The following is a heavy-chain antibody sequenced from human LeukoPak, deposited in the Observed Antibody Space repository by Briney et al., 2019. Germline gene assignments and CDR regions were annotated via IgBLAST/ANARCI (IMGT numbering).Heavy chain of an antibody. Sequence: SETLSLTCAVSAYSISNGYYWGWIRQHPGKGLEWVGSIFHSGSTFYSPSLKSRVTMSVDTSKNQFSLNLSSVTAADTALYYCARLVGARSQADHWGQGTLVTVSS. J-gene: IGHJ4*02. D-gene: IGHD1-26*01. V-gene: IGHV4-38-2*01. CDR1: AYSISNGYY. CDR3: ARLVGARSQADH. CDR2: IFHSGST.